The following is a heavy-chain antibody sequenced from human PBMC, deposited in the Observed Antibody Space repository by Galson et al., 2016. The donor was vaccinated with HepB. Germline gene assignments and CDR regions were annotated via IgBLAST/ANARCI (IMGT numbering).Heavy chain of an antibody. CDR2: IHPSGAYT. D-gene: IGHD3-9*01. V-gene: IGHV1-46*01. J-gene: IGHJ4*02. CDR3: ARANSNLLTGYYSGLDH. Sequence: SVKVSCKASDNTFSKDYIHWVRQAPGQGLQWLGTIHPSGAYTTYAQRFDGRVTMTRDTATNTVYMELRALTSKDTAVHYCARANSNLLTGYYSGLDHWGQGTLVTVSS. CDR1: DNTFSKDY.